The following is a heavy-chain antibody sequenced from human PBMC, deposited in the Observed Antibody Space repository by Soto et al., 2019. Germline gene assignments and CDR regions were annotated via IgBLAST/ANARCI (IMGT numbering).Heavy chain of an antibody. V-gene: IGHV1-69*02. CDR3: ARSLIAALQPYYYMDV. D-gene: IGHD6-6*01. Sequence: ASVKVSCKASGGTFSSYTISWVRQAPGQGLEWMGRIIPILGIANYAQKFQGRVTITADKSTSTAYMELSSLRSEDTAVYYCARSLIAALQPYYYMDVWGKGTTVTVSS. CDR2: IIPILGIA. J-gene: IGHJ6*03. CDR1: GGTFSSYT.